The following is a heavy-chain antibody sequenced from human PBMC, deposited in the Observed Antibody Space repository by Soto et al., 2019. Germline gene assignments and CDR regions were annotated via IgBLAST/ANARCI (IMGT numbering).Heavy chain of an antibody. Sequence: EVQLLESGGGLVQPGGSLRLSCAASGFTFSSYAMSWVRQAPGKGLEWVSAISGSGGSTYYADSVKCRFTISRDNPKNTLYLQMNSLRAEDTAVYYCAKGFRGYGLYYYGMDVWGQGTTVTVSS. CDR1: GFTFSSYA. V-gene: IGHV3-23*01. CDR2: ISGSGGST. D-gene: IGHD5-18*01. J-gene: IGHJ6*02. CDR3: AKGFRGYGLYYYGMDV.